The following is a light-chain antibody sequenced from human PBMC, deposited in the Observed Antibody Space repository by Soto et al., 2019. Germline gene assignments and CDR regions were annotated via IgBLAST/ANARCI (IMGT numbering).Light chain of an antibody. Sequence: DVQMTQSPSALSASVGDRVTITCRASQSISSWLAWYQQKPGKAPKLLIYKASSLESGIPSRFSGSGSGTEFTLTISSLQPDDFATYYCQQYNSYSREFGQGTMVDIK. J-gene: IGKJ1*01. CDR1: QSISSW. CDR2: KAS. V-gene: IGKV1-5*03. CDR3: QQYNSYSRE.